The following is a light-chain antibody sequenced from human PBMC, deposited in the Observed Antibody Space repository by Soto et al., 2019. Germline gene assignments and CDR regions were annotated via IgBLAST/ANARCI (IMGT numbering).Light chain of an antibody. CDR2: EVS. Sequence: QSALTQPTSVSGSPGQSITISCTETSRDVGSYNLVTWYQQHPGNAPKLMIYEVSKRPSGLSNRFSASKSGSTASLTISGLQVEDEAVYYCCSYAGGGTWVFGGGTKLTVL. CDR3: CSYAGGGTWV. J-gene: IGLJ3*02. CDR1: SRDVGSYNL. V-gene: IGLV2-23*02.